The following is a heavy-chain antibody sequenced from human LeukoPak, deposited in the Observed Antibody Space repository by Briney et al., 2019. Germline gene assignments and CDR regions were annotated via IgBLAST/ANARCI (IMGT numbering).Heavy chain of an antibody. Sequence: SETLSLTCTVSGGSISSSSYYWGWIRQPPGKGLEWIGSIYYSGSTYYNPSLKSRVTMSVDTSKNQFSLKLSSVTAADTAVYYCARDGSWVYYFDYWGQGTLVTVSS. CDR2: IYYSGST. J-gene: IGHJ4*02. CDR3: ARDGSWVYYFDY. D-gene: IGHD6-13*01. CDR1: GGSISSSSYY. V-gene: IGHV4-39*07.